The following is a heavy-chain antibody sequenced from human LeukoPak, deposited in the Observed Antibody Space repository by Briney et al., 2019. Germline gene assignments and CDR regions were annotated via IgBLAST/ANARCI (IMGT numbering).Heavy chain of an antibody. CDR2: INTDATSP. CDR1: GFTFSSHK. D-gene: IGHD4-11*01. Sequence: GGSLRLSCTASGFTFSSHKMQWVRQAPGKGLVWVSRINTDATSPTYADSVKGRFTISRDNAKNTLYLQMNSLGVEDTAVYYCTRTTGQRCFDCWGQGTQVTVSS. CDR3: TRTTGQRCFDC. J-gene: IGHJ4*02. V-gene: IGHV3-74*01.